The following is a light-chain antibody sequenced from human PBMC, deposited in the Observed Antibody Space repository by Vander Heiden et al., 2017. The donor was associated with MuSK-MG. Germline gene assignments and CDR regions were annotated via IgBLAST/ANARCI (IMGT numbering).Light chain of an antibody. CDR2: WAS. J-gene: IGKJ1*01. V-gene: IGKV4-1*01. CDR3: QQDWRSPRT. CDR1: QTVLFPSNKRNY. Sequence: DIVMTQSPDSLAVSLGERATVNCRSSQTVLFPSNKRNYLAWYQHKPGQPPKLLFYWASTRDSGVPDRFNGSGSGTDFSLTINNLQPEDVAVYYCQQDWRSPRTFGQGTRVEI.